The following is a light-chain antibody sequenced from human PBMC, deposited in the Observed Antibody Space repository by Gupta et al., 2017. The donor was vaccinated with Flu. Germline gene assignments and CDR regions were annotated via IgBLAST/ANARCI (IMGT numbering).Light chain of an antibody. J-gene: IGLJ2*01. CDR1: NIGRKS. Sequence: KTGRLTGGGDNIGRKSVNWDQQRPGQAPVLVIFDDKVRPSGSSARCSGSNSGDTATLTILRVEAGDEADFYCQVWDSSSDNTVVFGGGTKLAVL. V-gene: IGLV3-21*01. CDR3: QVWDSSSDNTVV. CDR2: DDK.